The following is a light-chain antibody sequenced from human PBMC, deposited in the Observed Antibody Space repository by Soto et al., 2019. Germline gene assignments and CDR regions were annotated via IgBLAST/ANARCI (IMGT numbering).Light chain of an antibody. CDR2: DVS. V-gene: IGLV2-11*01. J-gene: IGLJ1*01. CDR3: CSYAGSPRYV. CDR1: SSDVGTYNY. Sequence: QSALTQPRSVSGSPGQSVTISCTGTSSDVGTYNYVSWYQQHPGKAPKVMIYDVSERPSGVPDHFSGSKSGNTASLTISGLQAEDEADYYCCSYAGSPRYVFGTGTKVTVL.